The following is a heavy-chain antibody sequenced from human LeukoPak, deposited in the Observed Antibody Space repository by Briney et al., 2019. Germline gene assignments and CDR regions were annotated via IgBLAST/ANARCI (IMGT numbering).Heavy chain of an antibody. D-gene: IGHD3-10*01. CDR1: GYTFTSYG. CDR2: ISAYNGNT. Sequence: ASVKVSCKASGYTFTSYGISWVRQAPGQGLEWMGWISAYNGNTNYAQKLQGRVTMTTDTSTSTVYMELSSLRSEDTAVYYCARSFYGSGSPPLYYYYMDVWGKGTTVTVSS. J-gene: IGHJ6*03. CDR3: ARSFYGSGSPPLYYYYMDV. V-gene: IGHV1-18*01.